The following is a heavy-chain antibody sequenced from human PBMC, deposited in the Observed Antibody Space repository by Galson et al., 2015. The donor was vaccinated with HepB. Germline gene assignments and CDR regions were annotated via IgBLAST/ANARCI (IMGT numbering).Heavy chain of an antibody. CDR2: IIPILGIA. V-gene: IGHV1-69*04. CDR1: GYTFTSYG. J-gene: IGHJ4*02. Sequence: SVKVSCKASGYTFTSYGISWVRQAPGQGLEWMGRIIPILGIANYAQKFQGRVTITADKSTSTAYMELSSLRSEDTAVYYCARDSTVATIPFDYWGQGTLVTVSS. D-gene: IGHD5-12*01. CDR3: ARDSTVATIPFDY.